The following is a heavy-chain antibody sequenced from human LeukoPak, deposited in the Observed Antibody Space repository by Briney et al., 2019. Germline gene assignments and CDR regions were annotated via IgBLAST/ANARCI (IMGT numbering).Heavy chain of an antibody. CDR3: ARGYPTYYYGSGSYYNPYYFDY. CDR2: IYHSGST. D-gene: IGHD3-10*01. CDR1: GGSISSSNW. Sequence: SETLSLTCAVSGGSISSSNWWSWVRPPPGKGLEGIGEIYHSGSTNYNPSLKSRVTISVDKSKNQFSLKLSSVTAADTAVYYCARGYPTYYYGSGSYYNPYYFDYWGQGTLVTVSS. J-gene: IGHJ4*02. V-gene: IGHV4-4*02.